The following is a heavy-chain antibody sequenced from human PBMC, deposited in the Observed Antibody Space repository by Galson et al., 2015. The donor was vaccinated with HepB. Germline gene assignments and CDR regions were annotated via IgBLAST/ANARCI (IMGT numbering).Heavy chain of an antibody. CDR3: ARQTISAPYLGELSSHFDY. CDR2: IYYSGST. Sequence: SETLSLTCTVSGGSISSYYWSWIRQPPGKGLEWIGYIYYSGSTNYNPSLKSRVTISVDTSKNQFSLKLSSVTAADTAVYYCARQTISAPYLGELSSHFDYWGQGTLVTVSS. CDR1: GGSISSYY. D-gene: IGHD3-16*02. J-gene: IGHJ4*02. V-gene: IGHV4-59*08.